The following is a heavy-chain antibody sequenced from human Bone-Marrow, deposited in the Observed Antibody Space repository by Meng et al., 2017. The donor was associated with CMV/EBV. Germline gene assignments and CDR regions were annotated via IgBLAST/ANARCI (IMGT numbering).Heavy chain of an antibody. CDR3: ATRMLYYDTQDY. J-gene: IGHJ4*02. D-gene: IGHD3-22*01. Sequence: ASVKVSCKASGYTFTSYDINWVRQATGQGLEWMGWMNPNSGNTGYAQKFQGRVTMTRNTSISTAYMELSSLRSEDTAVYYCATRMLYYDTQDYWGQGTLVTVSS. V-gene: IGHV1-8*01. CDR1: GYTFTSYD. CDR2: MNPNSGNT.